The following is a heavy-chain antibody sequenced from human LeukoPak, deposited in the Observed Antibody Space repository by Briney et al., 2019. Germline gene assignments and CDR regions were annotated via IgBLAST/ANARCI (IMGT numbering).Heavy chain of an antibody. CDR1: GGSISSSSYY. Sequence: SETLSLTCTVSGGSISSSSYYWGWIRQPPGEGLEWIGSIYYSGSTYYNPSLKSRVTISVDASRNQFSLELSSVTAADTAVYYCARGREARYSSRWFGGYFDYWGLGTLVTVST. CDR3: ARGREARYSSRWFGGYFDY. D-gene: IGHD6-13*01. CDR2: IYYSGST. J-gene: IGHJ4*02. V-gene: IGHV4-39*07.